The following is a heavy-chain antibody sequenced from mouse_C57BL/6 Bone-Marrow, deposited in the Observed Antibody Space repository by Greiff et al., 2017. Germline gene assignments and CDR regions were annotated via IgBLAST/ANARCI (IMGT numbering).Heavy chain of an antibody. J-gene: IGHJ4*01. CDR1: GFSLTSYG. V-gene: IGHV2-5*01. Sequence: QVHVKQSGPGLVQPSQSLSITCTVSGFSLTSYGVHWVRQSPGKGLEWLGVIWRGGSTDYNAAFMSRLSITKDNSKSQVFFKMNSLQADDTAIYYCAKDYYGSSRLYYAMDYWGQGTSVTVSS. CDR2: IWRGGST. CDR3: AKDYYGSSRLYYAMDY. D-gene: IGHD1-1*01.